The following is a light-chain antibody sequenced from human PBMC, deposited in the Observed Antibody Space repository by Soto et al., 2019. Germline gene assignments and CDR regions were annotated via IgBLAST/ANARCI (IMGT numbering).Light chain of an antibody. J-gene: IGKJ5*01. CDR2: RAS. V-gene: IGKV3-15*01. Sequence: EIVMTHSPATLSVSPLSIVTLHFRASQSVTSNLAWYQHKPGQSPRLLIYRASARATGVPDRFSGSGSGTECTLTISSLQSEDFAVYYCQQYNNWPPINFGQGTRLEIK. CDR3: QQYNNWPPIN. CDR1: QSVTSN.